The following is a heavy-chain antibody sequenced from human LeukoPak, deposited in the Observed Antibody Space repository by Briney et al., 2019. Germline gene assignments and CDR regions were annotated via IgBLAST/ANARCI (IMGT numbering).Heavy chain of an antibody. J-gene: IGHJ6*02. V-gene: IGHV1-69*05. CDR2: IIPIFGTA. D-gene: IGHD3-22*01. CDR1: GGTFSSYA. Sequence: GASVKVSCKASGGTFSSYAISWVRQAPGQGLEWMGGIIPIFGTANYAQKFQGRVTITTDESTSTAYMELSSLRSEDTAVYYCARVRRDYYDSGGYYGMDVWGQGTTVTVSS. CDR3: ARVRRDYYDSGGYYGMDV.